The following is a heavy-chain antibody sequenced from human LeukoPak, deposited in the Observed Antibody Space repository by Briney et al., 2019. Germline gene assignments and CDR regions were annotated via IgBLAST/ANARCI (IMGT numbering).Heavy chain of an antibody. V-gene: IGHV4-59*08. J-gene: IGHJ4*02. CDR2: IYYSGNA. D-gene: IGHD4-23*01. Sequence: PSETLSLTCSVSGDSMSHYYWSWLRQPPGKGLEWIGYIYYSGNANYNPSLKSRVSISVDTSKNQFSLKLTSVTAADTAVYYCARRTTVVSGEDYWGQGTLVIVSS. CDR1: GDSMSHYY. CDR3: ARRTTVVSGEDY.